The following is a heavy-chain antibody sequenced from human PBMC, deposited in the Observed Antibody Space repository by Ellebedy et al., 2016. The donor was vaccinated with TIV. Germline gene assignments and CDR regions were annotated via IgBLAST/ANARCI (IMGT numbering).Heavy chain of an antibody. CDR2: INHDGSST. CDR1: GFMFSDYW. D-gene: IGHD6-6*01. CDR3: ARGAEHTTSSGGFRWFDP. J-gene: IGHJ5*02. V-gene: IGHV3-74*01. Sequence: PGGSLRLSCGGPGFMFSDYWMLWVRQTPGKGLVCVSRINHDGSSTIYADSVKGRFTISRDNAKSTLYLQMSSLGVEDTAVYYCARGAEHTTSSGGFRWFDPWGHGNLVTVS.